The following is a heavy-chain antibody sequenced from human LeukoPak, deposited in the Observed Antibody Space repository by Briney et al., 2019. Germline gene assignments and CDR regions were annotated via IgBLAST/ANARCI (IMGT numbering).Heavy chain of an antibody. V-gene: IGHV1-18*01. Sequence: GASVKVSCKASGYTFTSYGISWVRQAPGQGLEWMGWISAYNGNTNYAQKLQGRVTMTTDTSTSTAYMELRSLRSDDTAVYYCARGVTSLSYYYYGMDVWGQGTTVTVSS. CDR1: GYTFTSYG. CDR3: ARGVTSLSYYYYGMDV. J-gene: IGHJ6*02. CDR2: ISAYNGNT. D-gene: IGHD2-2*01.